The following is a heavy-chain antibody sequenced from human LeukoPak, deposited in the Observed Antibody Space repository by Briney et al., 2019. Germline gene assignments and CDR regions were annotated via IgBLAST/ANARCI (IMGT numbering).Heavy chain of an antibody. CDR1: GFTVSINY. J-gene: IGHJ4*02. CDR3: ARVRYCSSTSCSNFDY. V-gene: IGHV3-66*02. Sequence: PGGSLRLSCAASGFTVSINYMSWVRQAPGKGLEWVSVIYSGGSTYYADSVKGRFTISRDNSKNTLYLQMNSLRAEDTAVYYCARVRYCSSTSCSNFDYWGQGTLVTVSS. CDR2: IYSGGST. D-gene: IGHD2-2*01.